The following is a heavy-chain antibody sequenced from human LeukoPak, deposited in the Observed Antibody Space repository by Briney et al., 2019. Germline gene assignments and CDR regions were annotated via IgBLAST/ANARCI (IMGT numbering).Heavy chain of an antibody. V-gene: IGHV3-23*01. CDR2: NSGGST. J-gene: IGHJ4*02. D-gene: IGHD1-14*01. CDR1: GFTFSSYA. Sequence: GGSLRLSCAASGFTFSSYAVYWVRQAPGKGLEWVSSNSGGSTYYADSVKGRFSISRDNSKNTLYLQMNSLRAEDTAVYYCASGGLTDFDYWGQGTLVTVSS. CDR3: ASGGLTDFDY.